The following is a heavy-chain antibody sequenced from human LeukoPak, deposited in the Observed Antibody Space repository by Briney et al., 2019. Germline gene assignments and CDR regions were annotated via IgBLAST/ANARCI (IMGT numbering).Heavy chain of an antibody. Sequence: SETLSLTCAVSGAPISSNNWWWSWVRQPPGKGLEWIGEIYHSGSTNYNPSLKSRVTMSVDTSKNQFSLKLTSVTAADTAVYYCARRDWYFDLWGRGTLVTVSS. V-gene: IGHV4-4*02. CDR3: ARRDWYFDL. J-gene: IGHJ2*01. CDR1: GAPISSNNW. CDR2: IYHSGST.